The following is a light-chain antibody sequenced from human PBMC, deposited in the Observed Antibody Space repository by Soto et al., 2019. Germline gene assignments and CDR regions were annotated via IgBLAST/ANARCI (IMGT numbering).Light chain of an antibody. CDR1: QSVSSN. CDR3: QQYNNWPPWT. CDR2: GAS. Sequence: EIVMTQSPDTLSVSPGERATLSCRASQSVSSNLAWYQQKPGQAPRLLIYGASTRATGIPARFSGSWSGTEFTLTISSLQSEDFAVYYCQQYNNWPPWTFGQGTKVEIK. V-gene: IGKV3-15*01. J-gene: IGKJ1*01.